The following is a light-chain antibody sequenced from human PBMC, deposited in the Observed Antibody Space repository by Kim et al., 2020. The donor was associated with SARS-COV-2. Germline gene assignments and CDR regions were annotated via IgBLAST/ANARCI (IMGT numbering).Light chain of an antibody. CDR3: QQRSNWPT. J-gene: IGKJ4*01. V-gene: IGKV3-11*01. CDR1: QSVSSY. Sequence: SLGQRETPPLSCRASQSVSSYLAWYQQKPGQAPRLLIDAAGNRATGIPARVSGSGSGTDFTLTISSLEPEDFAVYYCQQRSNWPTFGGGTKVDIK. CDR2: AAG.